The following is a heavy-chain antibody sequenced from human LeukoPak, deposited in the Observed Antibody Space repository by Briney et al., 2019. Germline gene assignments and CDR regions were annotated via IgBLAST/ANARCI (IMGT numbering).Heavy chain of an antibody. Sequence: ASVEVSCKASGGTFSSYAISWVRQAPGQGLEWMGGIIPIFGTANYAQKFQGRVTITADESTSTAYMELSSLRSEDTAVYYCARVIVYYYGMDVWGQGTTVTVSS. CDR2: IIPIFGTA. J-gene: IGHJ6*02. V-gene: IGHV1-69*13. CDR1: GGTFSSYA. D-gene: IGHD2-15*01. CDR3: ARVIVYYYGMDV.